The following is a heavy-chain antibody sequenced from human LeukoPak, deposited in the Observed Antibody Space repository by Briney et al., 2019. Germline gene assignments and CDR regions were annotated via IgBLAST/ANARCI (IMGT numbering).Heavy chain of an antibody. Sequence: PGGTLRLSCAASGFTFSSYGMSWVRQAPGKGLEWVSAISGSGGSTYYADSVKGRFTISRDNSKNTLYLQMNSLRAEDTAVYYCAKARSSSWYFNYYFDYWGQGTLVTVSS. V-gene: IGHV3-23*01. CDR2: ISGSGGST. CDR3: AKARSSSWYFNYYFDY. CDR1: GFTFSSYG. D-gene: IGHD6-13*01. J-gene: IGHJ4*02.